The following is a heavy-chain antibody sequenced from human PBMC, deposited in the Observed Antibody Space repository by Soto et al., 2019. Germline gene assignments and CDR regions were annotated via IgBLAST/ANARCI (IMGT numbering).Heavy chain of an antibody. CDR1: GFTFSSYG. J-gene: IGHJ5*02. V-gene: IGHV3-33*01. D-gene: IGHD3-9*01. CDR3: ARAGDILTGYYRSEANWFDP. CDR2: IWYDGSNK. Sequence: GGSLRLSCAASGFTFSSYGMHWVRQAPGKGLEWVAVIWYDGSNKYYADSVKGRFTISRDNSKNTLYLQMNSLRAEDTAVYYCARAGDILTGYYRSEANWFDPWGQGTLVTVSS.